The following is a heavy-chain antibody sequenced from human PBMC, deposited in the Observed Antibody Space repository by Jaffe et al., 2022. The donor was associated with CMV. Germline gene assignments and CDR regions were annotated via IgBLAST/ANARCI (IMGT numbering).Heavy chain of an antibody. CDR2: IWYDGSNK. CDR3: ASEGDCGGDCYHY. V-gene: IGHV3-33*08. Sequence: QVQLVESGGGVVQPGRSLRLSCAASGFTFSSYGMHWVRQAPGKGLEWVAVIWYDGSNKYYADSVKGRFTISRDNSKNTLYLQMNSLRAEDTAVYYCASEGDCGGDCYHYWGQGTLVTVSS. CDR1: GFTFSSYG. J-gene: IGHJ4*02. D-gene: IGHD2-21*02.